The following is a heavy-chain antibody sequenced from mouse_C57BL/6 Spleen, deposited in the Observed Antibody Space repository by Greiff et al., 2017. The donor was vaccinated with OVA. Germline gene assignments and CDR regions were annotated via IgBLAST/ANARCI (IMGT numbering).Heavy chain of an antibody. J-gene: IGHJ2*01. CDR1: GYTFTSYW. CDR2: IDTSDSYT. D-gene: IGHD2-3*01. CDR3: ARYDGYYGDY. V-gene: IGHV1-69*01. Sequence: QVQLQQPGAELVMPGASVKLSCKASGYTFTSYWMHWVKQRPGQGLEWIGEIDTSDSYTNYNQKFKGKSTLTVDKSSSTAYMQLSSLTSEDSAVYYCARYDGYYGDYWGQGTTLTVSS.